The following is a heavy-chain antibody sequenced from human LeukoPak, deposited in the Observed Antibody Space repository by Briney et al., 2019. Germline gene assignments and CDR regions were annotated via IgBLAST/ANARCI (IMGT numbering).Heavy chain of an antibody. CDR1: GGSITNYW. J-gene: IGHJ4*02. D-gene: IGHD1-1*01. CDR2: IYYSGSTT. Sequence: PAETLSLTCTASGGSITNYWWSWIRQPPGRGLEWIGYIYYSGSTTNYNPSLRGRATISVDASKNRFSLRLRSVTAADTAVYYCARVGDWNDLVYWGQGTLVSVSS. CDR3: ARVGDWNDLVY. V-gene: IGHV4-59*01.